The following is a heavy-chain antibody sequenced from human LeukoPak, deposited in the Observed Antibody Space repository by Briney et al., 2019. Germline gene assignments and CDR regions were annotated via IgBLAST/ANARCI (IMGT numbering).Heavy chain of an antibody. CDR2: ISRSGSST. D-gene: IGHD5-18*01. J-gene: IGHJ4*02. V-gene: IGHV3-23*01. Sequence: GGSLRLSCAVSGFTFTTYAMSWVRQAPGKGLEWVSTISRSGSSTYYADSVKGRFTISRDNSLNTLSLQMNSRRADDTAIYYSAKGMGDSQAFDYWGQGTLVTVSS. CDR3: AKGMGDSQAFDY. CDR1: GFTFTTYA.